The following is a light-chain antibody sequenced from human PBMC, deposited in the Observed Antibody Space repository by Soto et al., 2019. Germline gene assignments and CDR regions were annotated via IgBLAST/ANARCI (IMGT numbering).Light chain of an antibody. CDR3: QQSYSTSIT. CDR1: QTISNF. Sequence: DIQMTQSPSSLSASVGDRVTITCLASQTISNFLNWYQQTSGNAPKLLISTASTLQSGVPSRFSGSGSGTDFTLTINSLQPEDFATYYCQQSYSTSITFGQGTRLEI. CDR2: TAS. V-gene: IGKV1-39*01. J-gene: IGKJ5*01.